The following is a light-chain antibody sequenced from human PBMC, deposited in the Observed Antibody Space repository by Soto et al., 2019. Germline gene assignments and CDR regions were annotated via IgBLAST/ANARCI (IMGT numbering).Light chain of an antibody. Sequence: AIRMTQSPSSLSASTGDRVTITCRASQGISSYLAWYQQKPGKAPKLLIDAASTLQSGVPSRFSGSGSGTDFTLTISCLQSEDFATYYCQQYYSYPFTFGGGTKVDIK. CDR2: AAS. J-gene: IGKJ4*01. CDR1: QGISSY. CDR3: QQYYSYPFT. V-gene: IGKV1-8*01.